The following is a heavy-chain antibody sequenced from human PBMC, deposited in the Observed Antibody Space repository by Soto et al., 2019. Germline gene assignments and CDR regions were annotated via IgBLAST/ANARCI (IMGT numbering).Heavy chain of an antibody. V-gene: IGHV1-18*01. D-gene: IGHD3-3*01. J-gene: IGHJ6*03. CDR1: GYTFTSYG. CDR2: ISAYNGNT. CDR3: ARDRGLEWLVSDYMDV. Sequence: ASVKVSCKASGYTFTSYGISWVRQAPGQGLEWMGWISAYNGNTNYAQKLQGRVTMTTDTSTSTAYMELRSLRSDDTAVYYCARDRGLEWLVSDYMDVWGKGTTVTVSS.